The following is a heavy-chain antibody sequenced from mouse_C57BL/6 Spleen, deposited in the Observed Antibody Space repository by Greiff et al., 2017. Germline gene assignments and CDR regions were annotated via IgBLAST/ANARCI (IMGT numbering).Heavy chain of an antibody. CDR1: GFTFNTYA. V-gene: IGHV10-3*01. J-gene: IGHJ4*01. CDR3: VRARRDAMDY. CDR2: IRSKSSNSAT. D-gene: IGHD3-3*01. Sequence: EVLLVESGGGLVQPKGSLKLSCAASGFTFNTYAMHWVRQAPGKGLEWVARIRSKSSNSATYYADSVKDRFTITRDDSQSTLYLQMNNLKTEDTAMYYCVRARRDAMDYWGQGTTVTVSS.